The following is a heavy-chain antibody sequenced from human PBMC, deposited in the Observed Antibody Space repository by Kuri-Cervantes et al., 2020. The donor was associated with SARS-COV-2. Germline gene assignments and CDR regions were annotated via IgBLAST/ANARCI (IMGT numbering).Heavy chain of an antibody. V-gene: IGHV3-33*06. Sequence: GGSLRLSCAASGFTFSSYGMHWVRQAPGKGLEWVAVIWYDGSNKYYADSVKGRFTISRDNSKNTLYLQMNSLRAEDTAVYYCAKDSLEQQPDWFDPWGQGTLVTVSS. CDR1: GFTFSSYG. J-gene: IGHJ5*02. CDR3: AKDSLEQQPDWFDP. CDR2: IWYDGSNK. D-gene: IGHD6-13*01.